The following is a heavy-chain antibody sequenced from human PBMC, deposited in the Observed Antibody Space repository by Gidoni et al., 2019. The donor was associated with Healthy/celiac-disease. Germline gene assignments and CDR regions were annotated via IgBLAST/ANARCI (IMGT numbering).Heavy chain of an antibody. Sequence: QVTLTESGPVLLKPTATLTLTCTVSGFSLNNARMGVSLIRQPPGKALEWLAHIFSNDEKSYSTSLKSRLTISKDTSKSQVVLTMNNMDPVDTATYYCARMRYSSWRGPNWFDPWGQGTLVTVSS. V-gene: IGHV2-26*01. J-gene: IGHJ5*02. CDR2: IFSNDEK. D-gene: IGHD6-19*01. CDR1: GFSLNNARMG. CDR3: ARMRYSSWRGPNWFDP.